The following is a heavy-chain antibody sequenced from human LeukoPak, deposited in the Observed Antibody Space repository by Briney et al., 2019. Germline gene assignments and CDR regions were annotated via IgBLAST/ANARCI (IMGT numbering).Heavy chain of an antibody. Sequence: SETLSLTCTVSGGSISSDYWSWIRQPPGRGLEWIGYIYTDGSTNHNPSLKSRVTISVDTSKNQFALKLSSVTAADTAVYYCAKSYFDYSTYYSYYFNLWGQGALVTVSS. D-gene: IGHD4-11*01. J-gene: IGHJ4*02. CDR2: IYTDGST. CDR1: GGSISSDY. V-gene: IGHV4-4*09. CDR3: AKSYFDYSTYYSYYFNL.